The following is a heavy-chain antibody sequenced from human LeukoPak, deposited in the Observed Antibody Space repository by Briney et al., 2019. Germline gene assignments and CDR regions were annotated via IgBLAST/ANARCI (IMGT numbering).Heavy chain of an antibody. J-gene: IGHJ3*02. Sequence: SETLSLTCTVSGGSISSYYWSWIRQPPGKGLEWIGYIYYSGSTNYNPSLKSRVTMSVDTSKNQFSLKLSSVTAADTAVYYCARDLWRSSSWSTSDAFDIWGQGTMVTVSS. V-gene: IGHV4-59*12. CDR2: IYYSGST. D-gene: IGHD6-13*01. CDR1: GGSISSYY. CDR3: ARDLWRSSSWSTSDAFDI.